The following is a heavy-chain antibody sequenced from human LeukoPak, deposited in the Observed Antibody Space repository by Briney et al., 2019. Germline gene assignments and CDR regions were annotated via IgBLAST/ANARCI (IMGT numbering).Heavy chain of an antibody. CDR1: GYSFTSYW. J-gene: IGHJ4*02. V-gene: IGHV5-51*01. CDR3: ARQGSGYDSATYFDY. CDR2: IYPGDSDT. D-gene: IGHD5-12*01. Sequence: GESLEISCKGSGYSFTSYWIGGVRQMPGKGLEWMGFIYPGDSDTRYSPYFQGQVTISADKSISTAYLQWSSLKASDTAMYYCARQGSGYDSATYFDYWGQGTLVTVSS.